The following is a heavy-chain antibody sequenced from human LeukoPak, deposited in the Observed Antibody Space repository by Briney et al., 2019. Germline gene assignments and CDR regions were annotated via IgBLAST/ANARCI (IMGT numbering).Heavy chain of an antibody. J-gene: IGHJ4*02. V-gene: IGHV1-69*05. CDR2: IIPIFGTA. D-gene: IGHD6-13*01. Sequence: SVKVSCKASGGTFSSYAISWVRQAPGQGLEWMGRIIPIFGTANYAQKFQGRVTTTTDESTSTAYMELSSLRSEDTAVYYCARDFGIAAAGIDYWGQGTLVTVSS. CDR3: ARDFGIAAAGIDY. CDR1: GGTFSSYA.